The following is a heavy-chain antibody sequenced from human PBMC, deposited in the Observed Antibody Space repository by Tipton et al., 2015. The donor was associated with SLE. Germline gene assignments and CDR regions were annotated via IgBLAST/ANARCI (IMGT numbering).Heavy chain of an antibody. Sequence: TLSLTCTVSAGSISSYYWSWIRQPPGKGLEWIGDIYYSGSTNYNPSLKSRVTISIDTSKNHFSLKVNSVTAADTAVYYCARGYCYYMDVWGKGTTVTVSS. CDR2: IYYSGST. CDR3: ARGYCYYMDV. CDR1: AGSISSYY. J-gene: IGHJ6*03. V-gene: IGHV4-59*01.